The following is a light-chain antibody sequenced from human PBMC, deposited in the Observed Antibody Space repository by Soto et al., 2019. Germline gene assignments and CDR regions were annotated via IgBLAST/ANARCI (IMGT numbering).Light chain of an antibody. V-gene: IGKV3-20*01. CDR2: GAS. CDR1: QSVSSSY. J-gene: IGKJ1*01. CDR3: QQYGSSRT. Sequence: EIVLTQSPGTLSLSPGERATLSCRASQSVSSSYLAWYQQKPGQAPRLLIHGASSRATGIPDRFSGSGSGTDFTLTTSSLEPEDVAVYYCQQYGSSRTFGQGTKVEIK.